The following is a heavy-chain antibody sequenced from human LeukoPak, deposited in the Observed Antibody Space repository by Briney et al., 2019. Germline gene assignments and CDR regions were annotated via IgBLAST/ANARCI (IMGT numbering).Heavy chain of an antibody. CDR1: GYSISSGYY. CDR2: IYHSGII. Sequence: SETLSLTCTVSGYSISSGYYWGWIRQPPGKGLEWIGNIYHSGIIYYNPSLKSRVTISVDTSKNQFSLKLNSVTAADTAVYYCARVPYCSGGSCHLRGFDXXXQGVLVTVSS. V-gene: IGHV4-38-2*02. CDR3: ARVPYCSGGSCHLRGFDX. J-gene: IGHJ4*02. D-gene: IGHD2-15*01.